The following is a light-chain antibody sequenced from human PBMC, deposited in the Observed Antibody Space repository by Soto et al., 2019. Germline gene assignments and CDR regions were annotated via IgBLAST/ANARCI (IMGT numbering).Light chain of an antibody. J-gene: IGLJ1*01. V-gene: IGLV2-14*03. Sequence: QSALTQPASVSGSPGQSIAISCTGTSSYVGAYDFVSWYQQHPDKAPKLLIYEVSNRPSGVSDRFSGSKSVNTATLTISGLQAEDEADYYCSSHTTSNTRVFGTGTKVSVV. CDR3: SSHTTSNTRV. CDR1: SSYVGAYDF. CDR2: EVS.